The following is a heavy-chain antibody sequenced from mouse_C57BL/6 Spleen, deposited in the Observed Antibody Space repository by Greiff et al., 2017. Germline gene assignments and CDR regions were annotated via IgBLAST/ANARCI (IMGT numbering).Heavy chain of an antibody. CDR1: GYTFTSYW. Sequence: QVQLQQPGAELVKPGASVTLSCKASGYTFTSYWLHWVKQRPGQGLEWIGMINPNSGSTNYTEKFKSKATLTVDKSSSTAYMQLSSLTSEDSAVYYCARLRTGTEYWGQGTTLTVSS. J-gene: IGHJ2*01. D-gene: IGHD4-1*01. CDR3: ARLRTGTEY. V-gene: IGHV1-64*01. CDR2: INPNSGST.